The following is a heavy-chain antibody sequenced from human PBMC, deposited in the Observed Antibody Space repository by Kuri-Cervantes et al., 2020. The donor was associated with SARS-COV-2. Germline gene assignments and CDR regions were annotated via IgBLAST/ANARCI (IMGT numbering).Heavy chain of an antibody. Sequence: GSLRLSCTVSGGSISSSSYYWGWIRQPPGKGLEWIGSIYYSGSTYYNPSLKSRVTISVDTSKNRFSLKLSSVTAADTAVYYCARHSAFGELLYWFDPWGQGTLVTVSS. CDR2: IYYSGST. D-gene: IGHD3-10*01. V-gene: IGHV4-39*01. CDR1: GGSISSSSYY. CDR3: ARHSAFGELLYWFDP. J-gene: IGHJ5*02.